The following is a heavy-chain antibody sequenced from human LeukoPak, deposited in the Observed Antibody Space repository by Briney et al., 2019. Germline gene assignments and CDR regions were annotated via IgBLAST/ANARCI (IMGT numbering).Heavy chain of an antibody. J-gene: IGHJ6*03. Sequence: GGSLRLSCAASGFTFSNYGMHWVRQAPGKGLDWVAFIQYDGSNKYYADSVKGRFTISRDDSKNTLYLQMNSLRVEDTAVYYCARGLLATRRGYQYYMDVWGNGTTVTVSS. V-gene: IGHV3-30*02. D-gene: IGHD5-12*01. CDR2: IQYDGSNK. CDR3: ARGLLATRRGYQYYMDV. CDR1: GFTFSNYG.